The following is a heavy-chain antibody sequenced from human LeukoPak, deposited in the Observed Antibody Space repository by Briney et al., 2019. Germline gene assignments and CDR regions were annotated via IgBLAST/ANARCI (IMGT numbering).Heavy chain of an antibody. V-gene: IGHV3-33*01. D-gene: IGHD3-9*01. CDR3: ARVRTTDFLTGYKQELDY. J-gene: IGHJ4*02. Sequence: GGSLRPSCEVSGFIFSNYGMHWVRQAPGKGLEWVALIWYDGRTKFHADSVKGRFTISRDNSANTLYLQMSSLRVEDTAVYYCARVRTTDFLTGYKQELDYWGQGTLVTVSS. CDR1: GFIFSNYG. CDR2: IWYDGRTK.